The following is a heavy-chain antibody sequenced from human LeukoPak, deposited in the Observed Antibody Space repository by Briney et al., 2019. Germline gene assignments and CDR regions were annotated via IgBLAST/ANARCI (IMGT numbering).Heavy chain of an antibody. J-gene: IGHJ4*02. CDR1: RFTFSNYA. CDR2: ISGSGGST. D-gene: IGHD3-3*01. CDR3: AKDDRFWSGSVDY. V-gene: IGHV3-23*01. Sequence: GGSLRLSCAASRFTFSNYAMSWVRQAPGKGLEWVSTISGSGGSTYYADSVKGRFTISRDNSKNTLHLQMNSLRAEDTAVYYCAKDDRFWSGSVDYWGQGTLVAVSS.